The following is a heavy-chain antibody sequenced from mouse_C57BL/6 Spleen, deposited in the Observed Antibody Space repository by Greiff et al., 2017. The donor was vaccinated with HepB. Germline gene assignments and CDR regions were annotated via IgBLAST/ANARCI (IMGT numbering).Heavy chain of an antibody. D-gene: IGHD2-4*01. Sequence: QVQLQQSGAELARPGASVKLSCKASGYTFTSSGISWVKQRTGQGLEWIGEIYPRSGNTDYNEKFKGKATLTADKSSSTAYMELRSLTSEDSAVYSCARHLNDDYTYYAMDYWGQGTSVTVSS. J-gene: IGHJ4*01. CDR3: ARHLNDDYTYYAMDY. CDR1: GYTFTSSG. V-gene: IGHV1-81*01. CDR2: IYPRSGNT.